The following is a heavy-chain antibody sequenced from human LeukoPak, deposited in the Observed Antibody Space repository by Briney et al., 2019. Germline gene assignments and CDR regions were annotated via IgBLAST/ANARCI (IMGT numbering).Heavy chain of an antibody. V-gene: IGHV3-7*01. J-gene: IGHJ4*02. D-gene: IGHD1-7*01. CDR2: IRQDGSET. CDR1: GFTFNW. CDR3: ASRAGKPGNTPWCFDY. Sequence: AGGSLRLSCAASGFTFNWMTWVRQAPGKGPEWVAHIRQDGSETNYVDSVRGRFTIARDNTKNSLYLQMTSLRGEDTAVYYCASRAGKPGNTPWCFDYWGQGALVTVSS.